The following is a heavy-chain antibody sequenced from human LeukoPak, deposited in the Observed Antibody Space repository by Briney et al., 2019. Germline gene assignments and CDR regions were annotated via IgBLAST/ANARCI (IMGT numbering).Heavy chain of an antibody. D-gene: IGHD1-7*01. J-gene: IGHJ5*02. CDR1: GDSVSSNSAA. CDR3: AREPKLELRGFDP. CDR2: TYYRSKWYN. Sequence: SQTLSLTCVISGDSVSSNSAAWNWIRHSPSRGLEWLGRTYYRSKWYNDYALSVNSRITINPDTSKNQFSLQLNSVTPEDTAVYYCAREPKLELRGFDPWGQGTLVTVSS. V-gene: IGHV6-1*01.